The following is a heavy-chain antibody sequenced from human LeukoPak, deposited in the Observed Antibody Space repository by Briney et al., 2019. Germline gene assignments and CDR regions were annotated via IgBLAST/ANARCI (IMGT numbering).Heavy chain of an antibody. CDR3: ARGLSYDILTGYFYYYYYMDV. CDR2: INHSGST. V-gene: IGHV4-34*01. Sequence: SETLSLTCAVYSGSFSGYYWSWIRQPPGKGLEWIGEINHSGSTNYNPSLKSRVTISVDTSKNQFSLKLSSVTAADTAVYYCARGLSYDILTGYFYYYYYMDVWGKGTTVTVSS. CDR1: SGSFSGYY. D-gene: IGHD3-9*01. J-gene: IGHJ6*03.